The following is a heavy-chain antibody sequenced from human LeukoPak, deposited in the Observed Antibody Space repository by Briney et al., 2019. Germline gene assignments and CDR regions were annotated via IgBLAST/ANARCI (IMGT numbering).Heavy chain of an antibody. V-gene: IGHV4-39*01. D-gene: IGHD3-10*01. Sequence: PSETLSLTCTVSGVSISSSSYYWGWIRQPPGKGLEWIGSIYYSGSTYYNPSLKSRVTISVDTSKKQFSLKLSSVTAADTAVYYCARWFGELPHYYYHYYMDVWGKGTTVTISS. CDR1: GVSISSSSYY. CDR3: ARWFGELPHYYYHYYMDV. CDR2: IYYSGST. J-gene: IGHJ6*03.